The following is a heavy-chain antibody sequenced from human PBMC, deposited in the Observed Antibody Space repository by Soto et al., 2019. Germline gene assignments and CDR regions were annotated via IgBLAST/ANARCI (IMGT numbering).Heavy chain of an antibody. CDR1: GFTFSTYS. D-gene: IGHD3-22*01. V-gene: IGHV3-21*01. CDR2: ISTSRTFI. CDR3: ARGVADYYDSSGYCDY. J-gene: IGHJ4*02. Sequence: LRLSCATSGFTFSTYSMNWVRQAPGKGLEWVSSISTSRTFIYYADSVQGRFTISRDNAKSSLYLQMNSLRAEDTAVYYCARGVADYYDSSGYCDYWGQGTLVTVSS.